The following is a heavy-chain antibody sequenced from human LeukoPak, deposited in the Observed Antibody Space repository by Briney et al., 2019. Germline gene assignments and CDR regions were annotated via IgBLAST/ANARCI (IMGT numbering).Heavy chain of an antibody. V-gene: IGHV4-59*01. D-gene: IGHD3-10*01. CDR3: ARVGITMVRGVMGIFDY. CDR2: IYYSGST. CDR1: GGSISSYY. Sequence: PSETLSLTCTVSGGSISSYYWSWIRQPPGKGLEGIGYIYYSGSTNYNPSLKSRVTISVDTSKNQFSLKLSSVTAADTAVYYCARVGITMVRGVMGIFDYWGQGTLVTVSS. J-gene: IGHJ4*02.